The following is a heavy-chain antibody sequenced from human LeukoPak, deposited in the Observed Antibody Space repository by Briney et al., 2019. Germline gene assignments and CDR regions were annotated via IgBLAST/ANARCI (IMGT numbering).Heavy chain of an antibody. CDR1: GGSVSSDSYF. CDR3: ARVKAAAIGFDY. D-gene: IGHD6-13*01. Sequence: SETLSLTCSVSGGSVSSDSYFWNWVRQPPGKGLEWIGYIYSSGSTNYNRSLKSRVTISLDTSKNQFSLKLSSVTAADTAVYYCARVKAAAIGFDYWGQGTLVTVSS. J-gene: IGHJ4*02. V-gene: IGHV4-61*01. CDR2: IYSSGST.